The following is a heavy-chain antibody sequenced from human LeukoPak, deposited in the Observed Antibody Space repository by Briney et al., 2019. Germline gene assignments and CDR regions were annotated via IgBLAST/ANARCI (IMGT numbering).Heavy chain of an antibody. D-gene: IGHD6-19*01. Sequence: ASVKVSCKVSGYTLTELSMHWVRQAPGKGLEWMGRFDPEDGETIYAQKFQGRVTMTEDTSTNTAYMELSSLRSEDTAVYYCARARIAVAINWFDPWGQGTLVTVSS. V-gene: IGHV1-24*01. CDR1: GYTLTELS. CDR2: FDPEDGET. J-gene: IGHJ5*02. CDR3: ARARIAVAINWFDP.